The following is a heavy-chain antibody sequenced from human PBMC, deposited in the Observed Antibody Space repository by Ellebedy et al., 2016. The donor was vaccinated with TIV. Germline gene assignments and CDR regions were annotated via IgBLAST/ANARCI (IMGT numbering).Heavy chain of an antibody. CDR2: IDGSGAE. Sequence: GESLKISCAASGFTFSTYAMGWVRQAPGKGLEWVSGIDGSGAEKYANSVKGRFTISRDNSKRTVDLQMRSVRAEDTAVYFCAKDRTYGDGYWVFDSWGQGTMVSVSS. J-gene: IGHJ4*02. CDR3: AKDRTYGDGYWVFDS. D-gene: IGHD4-17*01. CDR1: GFTFSTYA. V-gene: IGHV3-23*01.